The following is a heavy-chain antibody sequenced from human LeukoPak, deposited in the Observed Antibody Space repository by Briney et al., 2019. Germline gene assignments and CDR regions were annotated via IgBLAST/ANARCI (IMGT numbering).Heavy chain of an antibody. CDR3: AKDRIPY. CDR1: GFTFSSYS. J-gene: IGHJ4*02. CDR2: ISSRSSTI. Sequence: PGGSLRLSCAASGFTFSSYSMNWVRQAPGKGLEWVSYISSRSSTIYYADSVKGRFTISRDNAKNSLYLQMNSLRAEDTAVYYCAKDRIPYWGQGTLVTVSS. V-gene: IGHV3-48*01.